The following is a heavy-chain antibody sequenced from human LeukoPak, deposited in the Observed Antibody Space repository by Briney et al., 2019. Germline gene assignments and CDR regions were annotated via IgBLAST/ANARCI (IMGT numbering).Heavy chain of an antibody. CDR1: GFTVSSNY. J-gene: IGHJ4*02. D-gene: IGHD6-13*01. CDR2: IYSGGTT. V-gene: IGHV3-53*01. Sequence: GSLRLSCAASGFTVSSNYISWVRQAPGKGLEWVSVIYSGGTTNYADSVKGRFTISRDNSKNTLFLQMNSLRAEDTAVYYRARGGYSSSWYHFDYWGQGTLVTVSS. CDR3: ARGGYSSSWYHFDY.